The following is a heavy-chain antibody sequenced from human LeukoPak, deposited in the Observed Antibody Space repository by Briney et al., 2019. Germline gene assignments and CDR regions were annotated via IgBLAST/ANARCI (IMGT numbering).Heavy chain of an antibody. D-gene: IGHD2/OR15-2a*01. Sequence: SETLSLTCTVSGGSLSNYYWSWIRQPPGKALEWIGYMYYTGDTNYNPSLKSRVTISVDTSKNQFSLNLTSVTAADTSVYYCXXXXXXXSNXXXXTXFDYWGQGSLVTVSS. V-gene: IGHV4-59*01. J-gene: IGHJ4*02. CDR1: GGSLSNYY. CDR2: MYYTGDT. CDR3: XXXXXXXSNXXXXTXFDY.